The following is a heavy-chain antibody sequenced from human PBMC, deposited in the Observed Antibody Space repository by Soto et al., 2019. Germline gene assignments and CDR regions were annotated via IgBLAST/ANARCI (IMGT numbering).Heavy chain of an antibody. CDR2: IGKAGDT. V-gene: IGHV3-13*01. J-gene: IGHJ6*02. D-gene: IGHD6-25*01. CDR3: VRDPAGHGMDV. Sequence: GGSLRLSCAASGFTFSSYDMHWVRQATGKGLEWVSDIGKAGDTYYLDSVKGRFTISRDNAKNSLYLQMNGLRAEDTAVYYCVRDPAGHGMDVWGQGTTVTVSS. CDR1: GFTFSSYD.